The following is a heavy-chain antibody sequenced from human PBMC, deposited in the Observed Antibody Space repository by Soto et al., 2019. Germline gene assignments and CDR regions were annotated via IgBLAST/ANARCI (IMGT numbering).Heavy chain of an antibody. V-gene: IGHV4-61*01. Sequence: SETLSLTCTVSGGSISSGTYSWTWIRRPPGKGLEWIGYIYYSGSTYYNPSLKSRVTISVDTSKNQFSLKLTSVTAADTAVYFCSRGRDPHKGGRTWGQGTLVTVSS. D-gene: IGHD3-16*01. J-gene: IGHJ5*02. CDR2: IYYSGST. CDR1: GGSISSGTYS. CDR3: SRGRDPHKGGRT.